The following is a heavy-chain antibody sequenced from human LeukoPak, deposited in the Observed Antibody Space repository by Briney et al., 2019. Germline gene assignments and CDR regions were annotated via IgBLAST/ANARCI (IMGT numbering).Heavy chain of an antibody. V-gene: IGHV4-39*01. CDR3: ASLVVVTARSKRAYWFDP. D-gene: IGHD2-21*02. CDR1: GGSISSRSYY. J-gene: IGHJ5*02. Sequence: PSETLSLTCTVSGGSISSRSYYWGWIRQPPGKGLEWIGSIDYSGSTYYNPSLKSRVTISVDTSKNQVSLKLSSVTAADTAVYYCASLVVVTARSKRAYWFDPWGQGTLVTVSS. CDR2: IDYSGST.